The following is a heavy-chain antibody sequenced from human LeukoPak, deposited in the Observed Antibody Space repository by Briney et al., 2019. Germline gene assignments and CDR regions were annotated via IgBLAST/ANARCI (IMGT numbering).Heavy chain of an antibody. D-gene: IGHD3-22*01. CDR2: ISAYNGNT. CDR3: ARGDGSYYDTTRGEYFQH. V-gene: IGHV1-18*01. J-gene: IGHJ1*01. Sequence: GASVKVSCKASGYTFTSYAMNWVRQAPGQGLEWMGWISAYNGNTNYAQKLQGRVTMTTDTSTSTAYMELRSLRSDDTAVYYCARGDGSYYDTTRGEYFQHWGQGTLSPSPQ. CDR1: GYTFTSYA.